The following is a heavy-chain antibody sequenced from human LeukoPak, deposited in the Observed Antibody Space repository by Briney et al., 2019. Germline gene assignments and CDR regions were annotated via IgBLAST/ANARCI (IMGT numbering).Heavy chain of an antibody. J-gene: IGHJ6*03. Sequence: SGGSLRLSCAASGFTFSSYWMSWVRQAPGKGLEWVANIKQDGSEKYYVDSVKGRFTISRDNAKNSLYLQMNSLRAEDTAVYYCEREIIVVVPAAHLYYMDVWGKGTTVTVSS. CDR3: EREIIVVVPAAHLYYMDV. V-gene: IGHV3-7*01. CDR1: GFTFSSYW. CDR2: IKQDGSEK. D-gene: IGHD2-2*01.